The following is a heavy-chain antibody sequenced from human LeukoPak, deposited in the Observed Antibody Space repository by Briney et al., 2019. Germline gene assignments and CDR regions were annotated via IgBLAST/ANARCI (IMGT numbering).Heavy chain of an antibody. CDR1: GYSFTDYY. D-gene: IGHD3-10*01. Sequence: GSSVKVSCKASGYSFTDYYMHWVRQAPGQGLEWMGWSSPRSGDTSYAQKFQGRVTMTRDTSINTVDMDLSGLTSDDTAVFYCARGREIHGGSDTKLDDYWGQGTLVTVSS. CDR3: ARGREIHGGSDTKLDDY. V-gene: IGHV1-2*02. CDR2: SSPRSGDT. J-gene: IGHJ4*02.